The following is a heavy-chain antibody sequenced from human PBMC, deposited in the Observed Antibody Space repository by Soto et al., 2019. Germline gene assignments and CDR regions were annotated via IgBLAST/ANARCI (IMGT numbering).Heavy chain of an antibody. D-gene: IGHD5-12*01. V-gene: IGHV3-49*03. CDR1: GFTFGDYA. CDR3: TRGWWRSGYDSPNDAFDI. Sequence: GGSLRLSCTASGFTFGDYAMSWFRQAPGKGLEWVGFIRSKAYGGTTEYAASVKGRFTISRDDSKSIAYLQMNSLKTEDTAVYYCTRGWWRSGYDSPNDAFDIWGQGTMVTVSS. J-gene: IGHJ3*02. CDR2: IRSKAYGGTT.